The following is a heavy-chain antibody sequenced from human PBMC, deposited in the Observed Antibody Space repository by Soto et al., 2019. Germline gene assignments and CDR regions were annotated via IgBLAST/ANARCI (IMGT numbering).Heavy chain of an antibody. CDR3: AHTWGLPFDY. CDR2: IYWNDDK. D-gene: IGHD3-16*01. Sequence: QITLKESGPTLVEPTQTLTLTCTYSGFSLRTTGVGVGWIRQPPGKALEWLGIIYWNDDKRYSPSLKNRFTLTSDTSKSQVVLTMTNMDPVDPATYYCAHTWGLPFDYWGQGTLVIVSS. V-gene: IGHV2-5*01. CDR1: GFSLRTTGVG. J-gene: IGHJ4*02.